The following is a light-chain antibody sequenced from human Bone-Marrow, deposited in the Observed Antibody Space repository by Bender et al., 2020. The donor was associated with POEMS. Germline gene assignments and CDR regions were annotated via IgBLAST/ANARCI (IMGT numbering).Light chain of an antibody. CDR1: ILTKKY. V-gene: IGLV3-27*01. CDR2: KDT. J-gene: IGLJ2*01. CDR3: FSAAGDDLHVV. Sequence: SYELTQPSSLSVSPGQTVRITCSGDILTKKYVRWFQQRPGQAPLLLIFKDTERPSGIPERFSGSSSGTTVTLTITGAQVEDEADYFCFSAAGDDLHVVIGGGTKLTVL.